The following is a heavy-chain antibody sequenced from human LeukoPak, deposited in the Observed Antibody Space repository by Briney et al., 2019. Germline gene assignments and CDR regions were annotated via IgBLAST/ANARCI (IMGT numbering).Heavy chain of an antibody. CDR1: GFTVSSNY. CDR2: IYSGGST. Sequence: GGSLRLSCAASGFTVSSNYMSWVRQAPGKGLEWVSVIYSGGSTYYADSVKGRFTISRDNSKNTLYLQMNSLRAEDTAVYYCARAPTYYYGSGIFYYWGQGTLVTVSS. J-gene: IGHJ4*02. D-gene: IGHD3-10*01. CDR3: ARAPTYYYGSGIFYY. V-gene: IGHV3-53*01.